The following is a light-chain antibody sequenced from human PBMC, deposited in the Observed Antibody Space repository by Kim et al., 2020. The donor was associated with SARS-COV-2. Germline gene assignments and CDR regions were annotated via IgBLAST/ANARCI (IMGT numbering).Light chain of an antibody. CDR3: QVWDSSTDYVV. V-gene: IGLV3-21*04. CDR2: YDS. CDR1: NIGSKS. J-gene: IGLJ3*02. Sequence: SYELTQPPTVSVAPGKTARITCGGNNIGSKSVHWCQQKPGQAPVLVIYYDSDRPSGIPERFSGSSSGDTATLTINRVEAGDEADYYCQVWDSSTDYVVFAGGTKLTVL.